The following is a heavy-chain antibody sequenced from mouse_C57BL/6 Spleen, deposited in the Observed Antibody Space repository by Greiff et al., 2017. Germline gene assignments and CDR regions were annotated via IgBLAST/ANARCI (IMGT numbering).Heavy chain of an antibody. D-gene: IGHD4-1*01. CDR2: IYPGDGDT. CDR3: AGNWDRAWFAY. J-gene: IGHJ3*01. Sequence: LQESGPELVKPGASVKISCKASGYAFSSSWMNWVKQRPGKGLEWIGRIYPGDGDTNYNGKFKGKATLTADKSSSTAYMQLSSLTSEDSAVYFCAGNWDRAWFAYWGQGTLVTVSA. CDR1: GYAFSSSW. V-gene: IGHV1-82*01.